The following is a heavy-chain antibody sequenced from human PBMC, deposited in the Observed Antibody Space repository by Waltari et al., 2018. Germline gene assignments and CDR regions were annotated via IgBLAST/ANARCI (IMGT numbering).Heavy chain of an antibody. CDR2: IYYSGST. Sequence: QLQLQESGPGLVTPSETLSLPCTVSGGSISSSSYYWGWIRQPPGKGLEWIGSIYYSGSTYYNPSLKSRVTISVDTSKNQFSLKLSSVTAADTAVYYCARLEGGSYGGLSFDYWGQGTLVTVSS. CDR3: ARLEGGSYGGLSFDY. CDR1: GGSISSSSYY. D-gene: IGHD1-26*01. J-gene: IGHJ4*02. V-gene: IGHV4-39*01.